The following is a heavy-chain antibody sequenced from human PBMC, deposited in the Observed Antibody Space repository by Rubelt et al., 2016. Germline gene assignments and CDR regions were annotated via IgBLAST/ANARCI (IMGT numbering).Heavy chain of an antibody. CDR3: TRDGVRSSGPHDA. D-gene: IGHD3-22*01. V-gene: IGHV4-31*03. Sequence: QGQLQESGPGLVKPSQTLSLTCTVSGVSISSGVSYWTWFRQHPGKGLDWIGYIYYSGSTYYNPSLKSRLTISRDTSQNQFSRRLSAVTSADTAGYYCTRDGVRSSGPHDAWGQGTLVTVSS. CDR1: GVSISSGVSY. CDR2: IYYSGST. J-gene: IGHJ1*01.